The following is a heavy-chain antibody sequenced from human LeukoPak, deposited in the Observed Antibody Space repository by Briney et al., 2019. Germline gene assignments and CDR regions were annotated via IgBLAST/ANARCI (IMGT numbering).Heavy chain of an antibody. J-gene: IGHJ4*02. CDR1: GSISGYY. V-gene: IGHV4-34*01. D-gene: IGHD4-11*01. Sequence: PSETLSLTCTVSGSISGYYWSWIRQPPGKGLEWIGEINHSGSTNYNPSLKSRVTISVDTSKNQFSLKLSSVTAADTAVYYCARRLLLQQGIESWGQGTLVTVSS. CDR2: INHSGST. CDR3: ARRLLLQQGIES.